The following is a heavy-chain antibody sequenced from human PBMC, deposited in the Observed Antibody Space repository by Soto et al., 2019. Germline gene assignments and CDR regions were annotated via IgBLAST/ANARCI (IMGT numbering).Heavy chain of an antibody. D-gene: IGHD3-22*01. CDR3: ARDDYYDSSGYWAPDAFDI. V-gene: IGHV3-21*01. Sequence: GGSLRLSCAASGFTFSSYSVNWVRQAPGKGLEWVSSISSSSSYIYYADSVKGRFTISRDNAKNSLYLQMNSLRAEDTAVYYCARDDYYDSSGYWAPDAFDIWGQGTMVTVSS. J-gene: IGHJ3*02. CDR1: GFTFSSYS. CDR2: ISSSSSYI.